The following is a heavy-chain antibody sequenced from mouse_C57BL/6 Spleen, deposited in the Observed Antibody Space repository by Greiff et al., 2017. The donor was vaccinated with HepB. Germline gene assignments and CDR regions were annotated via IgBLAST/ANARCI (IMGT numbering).Heavy chain of an antibody. Sequence: EVKLVESGGGLVQPKGSLKLSCATSGISFNTYAMNWVRQAPGKGLEWVARIRSKSNNYATYYADSVKDRFTISRDDSESMLYLQMNNLKTEDTAMYYCVRFGSRYDWYSDVWGTGTTAIISS. J-gene: IGHJ1*03. CDR3: VRFGSRYDWYSDV. V-gene: IGHV10-1*01. CDR1: GISFNTYA. CDR2: IRSKSNNYAT. D-gene: IGHD1-1*01.